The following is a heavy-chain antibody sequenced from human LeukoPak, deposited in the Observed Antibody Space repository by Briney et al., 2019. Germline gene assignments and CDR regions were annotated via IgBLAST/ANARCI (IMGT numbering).Heavy chain of an antibody. CDR3: ARDSSQWLVT. V-gene: IGHV3-7*01. Sequence: GGSLRLSCAASGFTFRNNWMTWVRQAPGKGLEWVANIKQIGNDKSYVDSVKGRFTISRDDAKNSLYLQMNSLRAEDTAVYYCARDSSQWLVTWGQGTLVTVSS. D-gene: IGHD6-19*01. CDR2: IKQIGNDK. CDR1: GFTFRNNW. J-gene: IGHJ4*02.